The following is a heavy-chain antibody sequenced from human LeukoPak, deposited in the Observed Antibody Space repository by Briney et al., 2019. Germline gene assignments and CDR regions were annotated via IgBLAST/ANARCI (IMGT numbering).Heavy chain of an antibody. J-gene: IGHJ5*02. D-gene: IGHD3-3*01. Sequence: RASVKVSCKASGGTFSSYAISWVRQAPGQGLEWMGGIIPIFGTANYAQKFQGRVTITTDESTSTAYMELSSLRSEDTAVYYCVRLEWLLFGFDPWGQGTLVTVSS. CDR3: VRLEWLLFGFDP. CDR1: GGTFSSYA. V-gene: IGHV1-69*05. CDR2: IIPIFGTA.